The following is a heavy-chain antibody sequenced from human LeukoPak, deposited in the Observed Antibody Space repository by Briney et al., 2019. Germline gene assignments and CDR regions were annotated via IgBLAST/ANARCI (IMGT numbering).Heavy chain of an antibody. D-gene: IGHD5-12*01. CDR3: AKGGATFIDD. Sequence: GGSLRLSCAASGFTFSNYCMHWVRQAPGKGLVWVSRINSDGSSTNSADSVKGRFTISRDNAKNTLYLQMNSLRAEDTAVYYCAKGGATFIDDCGQGRLVTVSS. V-gene: IGHV3-74*01. J-gene: IGHJ4*02. CDR1: GFTFSNYC. CDR2: INSDGSST.